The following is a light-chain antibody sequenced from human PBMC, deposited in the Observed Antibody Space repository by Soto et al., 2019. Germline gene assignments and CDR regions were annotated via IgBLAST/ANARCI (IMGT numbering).Light chain of an antibody. J-gene: IGKJ1*01. V-gene: IGKV3-20*01. CDR1: QSVSSSY. CDR2: DAS. CDR3: QQYGSSPRT. Sequence: EIVLTQSPGTLSLSPGERATLSCRASQSVSSSYLAWYQQKPGQAPRLLIYDASSRATGIPDRFSGSGSGTDFTLTISRLEPEDCAVYYCQQYGSSPRTFGQGTKVELK.